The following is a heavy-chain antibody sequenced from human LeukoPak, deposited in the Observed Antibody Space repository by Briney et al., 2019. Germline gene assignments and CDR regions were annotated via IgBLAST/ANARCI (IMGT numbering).Heavy chain of an antibody. CDR3: AKEGIFGSY. J-gene: IGHJ4*02. CDR2: ISYDGSNK. V-gene: IGHV3-30-3*02. Sequence: GRSLRLSCTASGFTFGDYAMHWVRQAPGKGLEWVAVISYDGSNKYYADSVKGRFTISRDNSKNTLYLQMNSLRAEDTAVYYCAKEGIFGSYWGQGTLVTVSS. CDR1: GFTFGDYA. D-gene: IGHD3-3*02.